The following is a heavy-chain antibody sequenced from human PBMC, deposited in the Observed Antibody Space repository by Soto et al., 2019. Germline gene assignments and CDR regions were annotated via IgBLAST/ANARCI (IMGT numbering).Heavy chain of an antibody. CDR3: AREGGYDYWSFFDP. Sequence: EGSLRLSCIASGFTFRTYWMAWVRQAPGKGPEWVANIKQDGSDKNYVDSVKGRFTISRDNAKNSLYLQMNSLRAEDTAVYYCAREGGYDYWSFFDPWGQGTLVTVSS. CDR2: IKQDGSDK. D-gene: IGHD3-3*01. J-gene: IGHJ5*02. CDR1: GFTFRTYW. V-gene: IGHV3-7*01.